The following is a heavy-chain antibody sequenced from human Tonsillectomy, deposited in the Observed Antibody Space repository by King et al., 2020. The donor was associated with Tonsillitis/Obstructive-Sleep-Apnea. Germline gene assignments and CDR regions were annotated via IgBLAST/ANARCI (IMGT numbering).Heavy chain of an antibody. V-gene: IGHV3-30*04. D-gene: IGHD3-22*01. CDR1: GFTFSSYA. CDR3: ARGHYYDSSGYYYVWAFDI. J-gene: IGHJ3*02. Sequence: VQLVESGGGVVQPGRSLRLSCAASGFTFSSYAMHWVRQAPGKGLEWVAVISSDGSNKYYADSVKGRFTISRDNSKNTLYLQMNSLRAEDTAVYYCARGHYYDSSGYYYVWAFDIWGQGTMVTVSS. CDR2: ISSDGSNK.